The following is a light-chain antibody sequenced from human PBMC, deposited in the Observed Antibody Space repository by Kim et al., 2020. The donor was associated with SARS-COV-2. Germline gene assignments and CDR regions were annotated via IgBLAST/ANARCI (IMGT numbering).Light chain of an antibody. Sequence: GQKVTISCSGSSSNIGNNYVSWYQQLPGTAPKLLIYHNNKRPSGIPDRFSGSKSGTSATLGITGLQTGDEADYYCGTWDSSLSVWVFGGGTKLTVL. CDR2: HNN. J-gene: IGLJ3*02. CDR3: GTWDSSLSVWV. CDR1: SSNIGNNY. V-gene: IGLV1-51*01.